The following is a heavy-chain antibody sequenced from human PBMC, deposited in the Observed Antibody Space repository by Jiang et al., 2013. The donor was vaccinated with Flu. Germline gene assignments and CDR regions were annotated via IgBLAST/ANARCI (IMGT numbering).Heavy chain of an antibody. CDR1: GYKFNDYA. D-gene: IGHD1-20*01. Sequence: QSGSELKKPGASVKVSCKASGYKFNDYAINWVRQAPGQGLEWMGWVNTKNGNPTHAQDFTGRFVFSLDKSAGTAFLEVNSLKAEDTAVYYCARDSNWYFHYWGQGTLVTVSS. V-gene: IGHV7-4-1*02. CDR3: ARDSNWYFHY. CDR2: VNTKNGNP. J-gene: IGHJ4*02.